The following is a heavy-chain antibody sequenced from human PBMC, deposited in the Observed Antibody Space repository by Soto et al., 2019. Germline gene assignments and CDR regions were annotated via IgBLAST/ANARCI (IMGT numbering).Heavy chain of an antibody. J-gene: IGHJ6*02. D-gene: IGHD6-13*01. Sequence: GGSLRLSCAASGFTFSSYGMHWVRQAPGKGLEWVAVISYDGSNKYYADSVKGRFTISRDNSKNTLYLQMNSLRAEDTAVYYWAKDRLDSSSWSDYYYYGMDVWGQGTTVTAP. V-gene: IGHV3-30*18. CDR2: ISYDGSNK. CDR3: AKDRLDSSSWSDYYYYGMDV. CDR1: GFTFSSYG.